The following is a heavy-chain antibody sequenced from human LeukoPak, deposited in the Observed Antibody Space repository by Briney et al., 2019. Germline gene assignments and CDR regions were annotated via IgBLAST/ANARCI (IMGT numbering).Heavy chain of an antibody. V-gene: IGHV3-30*02. CDR1: GFIFSNYA. D-gene: IGHD3-22*01. Sequence: GGSLRLSCAASGFIFSNYAMHWVRQAPGKGAEWVAFIRYDGTNKYYADSVKGRFTISRDNSKSTLYLQVNSLRAEDTAVYYCATERPDTSGSKIDYWGQGTLVIVSS. J-gene: IGHJ4*02. CDR3: ATERPDTSGSKIDY. CDR2: IRYDGTNK.